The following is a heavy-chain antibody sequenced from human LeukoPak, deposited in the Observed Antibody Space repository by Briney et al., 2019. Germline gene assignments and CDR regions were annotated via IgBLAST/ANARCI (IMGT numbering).Heavy chain of an antibody. CDR3: ARTSGSYYEFDY. CDR2: IGTAGDT. J-gene: IGHJ4*02. D-gene: IGHD1-26*01. CDR1: GFTFSIYD. Sequence: GGSLRLSCAASGFTFSIYDMHWVRQATGKGLEWVSAIGTAGDTYYPGSVKGRFTISRENAKNSLYLQMNSLRAGDTAVYYCARTSGSYYEFDYWGQGTLVTVSS. V-gene: IGHV3-13*04.